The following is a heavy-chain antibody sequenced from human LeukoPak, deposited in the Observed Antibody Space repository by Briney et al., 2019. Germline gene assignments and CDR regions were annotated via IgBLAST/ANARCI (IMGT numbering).Heavy chain of an antibody. J-gene: IGHJ6*03. CDR3: ARGGGYSRYYYYYYMDV. CDR1: GYTFTSYD. D-gene: IGHD5-18*01. V-gene: IGHV1-8*01. CDR2: MNPNSGNT. Sequence: GASMKVSCKASGYTFTSYDINWVRQATGQGLEWMGWMNPNSGNTGYAQKFQGRVTMARNTSISTAYMELSSLRSEDTAVYYCARGGGYSRYYYYYYMDVWGKGTTVTISS.